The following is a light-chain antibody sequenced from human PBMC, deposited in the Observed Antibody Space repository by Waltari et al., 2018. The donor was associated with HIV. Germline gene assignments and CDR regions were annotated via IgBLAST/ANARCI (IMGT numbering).Light chain of an antibody. Sequence: LTQPASVSGSPGQSITISCTATSSDVGDSKYVSWYQQYPGKAPKLMIYEVNNRPSGVSNRFSGSKSGHTASLTISGLQTEDEGDYYCSSYTTSSTVVFGGGTKLTVL. CDR1: SSDVGDSKY. CDR2: EVN. V-gene: IGLV2-14*01. CDR3: SSYTTSSTVV. J-gene: IGLJ3*02.